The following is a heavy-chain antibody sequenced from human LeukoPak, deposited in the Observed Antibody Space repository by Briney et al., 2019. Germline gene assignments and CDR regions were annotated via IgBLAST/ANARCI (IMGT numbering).Heavy chain of an antibody. CDR1: GGSFSGYY. V-gene: IGHV4-34*01. D-gene: IGHD4-11*01. CDR3: AGIRGDYSNKKYFDY. CDR2: INHGEST. Sequence: PSETLSLTCAVYGGSFSGYYWSWIRQPPGKGLEWIGEINHGESTNYNPSLKNRVTVSVDTSKNQFSLKLSSVTATDTAVYYCAGIRGDYSNKKYFDYWGQGTLVTVSS. J-gene: IGHJ4*02.